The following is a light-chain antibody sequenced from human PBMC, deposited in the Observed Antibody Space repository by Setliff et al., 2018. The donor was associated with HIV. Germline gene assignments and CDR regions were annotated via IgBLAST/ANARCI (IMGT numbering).Light chain of an antibody. V-gene: IGKV3D-20*01. J-gene: IGKJ1*01. CDR2: DAS. Sequence: EIVLTQSPGTLSLSPGEGATLSCRASQSVNHYLAWYQQKPGLAPRLLIFDASNRAGGVPDRVGGSGSGTDFTLTISRLEPEDFAIYYCQSYGTTSWTFGQGTKVDIK. CDR3: QSYGTTSWT. CDR1: QSVNHY.